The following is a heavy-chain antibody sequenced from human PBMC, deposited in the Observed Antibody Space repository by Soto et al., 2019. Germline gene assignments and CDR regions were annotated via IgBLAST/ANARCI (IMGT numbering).Heavy chain of an antibody. V-gene: IGHV3-9*01. Sequence: EVQLVESGGGLVQPGRSLRLSCAASGFTFDDYAMHWVRQAPGKGLEWVSGISWNSGSIGYADSVKGRFTISRDNAKNSLYLQMNSLRAEDTALYYCAKDRLAYCGGDCDTLFDYWGQGTLVTGSS. CDR3: AKDRLAYCGGDCDTLFDY. CDR2: ISWNSGSI. CDR1: GFTFDDYA. J-gene: IGHJ4*02. D-gene: IGHD2-21*01.